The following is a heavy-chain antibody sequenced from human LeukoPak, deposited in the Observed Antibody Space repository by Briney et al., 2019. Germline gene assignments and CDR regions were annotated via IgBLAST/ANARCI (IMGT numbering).Heavy chain of an antibody. J-gene: IGHJ5*01. CDR2: INPNSGGT. Sequence: GASVKVSCKASGYTFTGYYMHWVRQAPGQGLEWMGWINPNSGGTNYAQRFQGRVTMTRDTSISTAYMELSRLTSDAPAVYYCARDFNVYMDPWGQGILVTVSS. CDR1: GYTFTGYY. V-gene: IGHV1-2*02. CDR3: ARDFNVYMDP. D-gene: IGHD3-16*01.